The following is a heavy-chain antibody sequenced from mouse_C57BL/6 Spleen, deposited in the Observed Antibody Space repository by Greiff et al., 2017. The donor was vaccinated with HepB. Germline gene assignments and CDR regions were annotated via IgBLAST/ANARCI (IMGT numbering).Heavy chain of an antibody. J-gene: IGHJ1*03. CDR3: ARRAGYYLYWYFDV. CDR2: IDPSDSET. CDR1: GYTFTSYW. Sequence: QVQLQQPGAELVRPGSSVKLSCKASGYTFTSYWMHWVKQRPIQGLEWIGNIDPSDSETHYNQKFKDKATLTVDKSSSTAYMQLSSLTSEDSAVYYCARRAGYYLYWYFDVWGTGTTVTVSS. D-gene: IGHD2-3*01. V-gene: IGHV1-52*01.